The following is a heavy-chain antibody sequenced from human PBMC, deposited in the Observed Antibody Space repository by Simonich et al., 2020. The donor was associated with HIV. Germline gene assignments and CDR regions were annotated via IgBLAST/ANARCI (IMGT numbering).Heavy chain of an antibody. V-gene: IGHV4-39*01. CDR3: ARREDEAIGGYFDY. J-gene: IGHJ4*02. Sequence: QLQLQESGTGLVKPSETLSLTCTVSGGSISSSSYYWCWIRQPPGKGLEWIGSIYYSGSTHYNTSLKSRVTISVDTSKNPFSLKLSSVTAADTAVYYCARREDEAIGGYFDYWGQGTLVTVSS. CDR2: IYYSGST. CDR1: GGSISSSSYY.